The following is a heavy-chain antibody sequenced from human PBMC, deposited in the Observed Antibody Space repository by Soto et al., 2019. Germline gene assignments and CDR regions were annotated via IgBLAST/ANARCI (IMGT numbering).Heavy chain of an antibody. J-gene: IGHJ3*02. D-gene: IGHD3-3*01. Sequence: PGGSLRLSCTASGFTFGDYAMSWFRQAPGKGLEWVGFIRSKAYGGTTEYAASVKGRFTISRDDSKSIAYLQMNSLRTEDTAVYYCTRDVARFLESSNAFDICGQGPMVTLS. CDR2: IRSKAYGGTT. CDR1: GFTFGDYA. CDR3: TRDVARFLESSNAFDI. V-gene: IGHV3-49*03.